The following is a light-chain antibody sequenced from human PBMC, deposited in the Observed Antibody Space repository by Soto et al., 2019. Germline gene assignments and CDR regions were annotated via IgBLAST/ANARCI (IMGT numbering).Light chain of an antibody. CDR1: QAISSA. Sequence: ANQLSQSPSSLSASVGDRVTITCRASQAISSALAWYQQKPGKPPKLLIYDASTLQSGVPSRFSGTASGTAFTLTINSLQPEDFATYYCQQFNNWHVTFGPGTKVDIK. V-gene: IGKV1D-13*01. CDR3: QQFNNWHVT. J-gene: IGKJ3*01. CDR2: DAS.